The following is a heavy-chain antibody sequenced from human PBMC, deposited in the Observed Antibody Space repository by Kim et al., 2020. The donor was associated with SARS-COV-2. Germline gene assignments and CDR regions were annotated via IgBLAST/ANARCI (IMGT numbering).Heavy chain of an antibody. CDR3: AKGSGDGYGGNSGYFDY. D-gene: IGHD4-17*01. J-gene: IGHJ4*02. V-gene: IGHV3-30*18. Sequence: GGSLRLSCAASGFTFSSYGMHWVRQAPGKGLEWVAVISYDGSNKYYADSVKGRFTISRDNSKNTLYLQMNSLRAVDTAVYYCAKGSGDGYGGNSGYFDYWGQGTLDTVSS. CDR2: ISYDGSNK. CDR1: GFTFSSYG.